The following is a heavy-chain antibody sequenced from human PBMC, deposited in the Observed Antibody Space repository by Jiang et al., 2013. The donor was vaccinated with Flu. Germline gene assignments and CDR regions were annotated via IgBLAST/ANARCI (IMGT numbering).Heavy chain of an antibody. J-gene: IGHJ2*01. D-gene: IGHD7-27*01. CDR2: IYGDDTE. V-gene: IGHV2-5*02. Sequence: KPTQTLTLTCTFSEFSLSSSGVAVGWIRQPPGKALEWLALIYGDDTERYRPSLKSRLTISKDTSGKQVVLRMTNMDPVDTATYHCAARRTADGYFDLWGRGTLVTVSS. CDR3: AARRTADGYFDL. CDR1: EFSLSSSGVA.